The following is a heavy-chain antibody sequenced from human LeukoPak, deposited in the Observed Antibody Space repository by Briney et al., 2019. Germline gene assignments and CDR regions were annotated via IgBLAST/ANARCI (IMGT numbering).Heavy chain of an antibody. CDR3: ARRRLNWGAFDI. D-gene: IGHD7-27*01. Sequence: GSLRLSCAASGFSVSSNYMNWVRQVPGKGLEWIGSLSYSGSPYYNPSLKSRVTISGDMSKNQFSLKLSSVTAADTAVYYCARRRLNWGAFDIWGQGTMVTVSS. CDR1: GFSVSSNY. J-gene: IGHJ3*02. CDR2: LSYSGSP. V-gene: IGHV4-39*01.